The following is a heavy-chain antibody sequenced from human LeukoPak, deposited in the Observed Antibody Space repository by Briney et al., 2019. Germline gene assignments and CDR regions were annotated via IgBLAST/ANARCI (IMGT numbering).Heavy chain of an antibody. D-gene: IGHD1-26*01. CDR3: ARDQSRGELLDY. Sequence: ASVKVSCKASGYTFTGYYMHWVRQAPGQGLEWMGWINPNSGGTNYAQKFQGRVTMTRDTSISTAYMELSRLRSDDTAVYYCARDQSRGELLDYWGQGTLVTVSS. V-gene: IGHV1-2*02. J-gene: IGHJ4*02. CDR1: GYTFTGYY. CDR2: INPNSGGT.